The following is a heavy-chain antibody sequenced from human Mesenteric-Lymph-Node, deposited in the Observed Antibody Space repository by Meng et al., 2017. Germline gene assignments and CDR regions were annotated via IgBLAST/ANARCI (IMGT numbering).Heavy chain of an antibody. Sequence: SVKVFCKASGGTFSSYAISWVRQAPGQGLEWMGGIIPIFGTANYAQKFQGRVTITADESTSTAYMELSSLRSEDTAVYYCGRVNSGWYVAYWGQGTLVTVSS. CDR1: GGTFSSYA. V-gene: IGHV1-69*13. D-gene: IGHD6-19*01. CDR2: IIPIFGTA. CDR3: GRVNSGWYVAY. J-gene: IGHJ4*02.